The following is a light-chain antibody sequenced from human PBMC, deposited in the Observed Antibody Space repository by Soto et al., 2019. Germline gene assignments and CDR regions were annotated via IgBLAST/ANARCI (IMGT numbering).Light chain of an antibody. J-gene: IGKJ1*01. V-gene: IGKV3-20*01. Sequence: EIVLTQSPATLSLSPGERATLSCRASQSVAYTYLAWFQQKPGQAPRLLIYGASNRATGIPDRFSGSGSGTDFTLTISRLEPEDFAVYYCHQYDSWTFGQGTKVDI. CDR3: HQYDSWT. CDR1: QSVAYTY. CDR2: GAS.